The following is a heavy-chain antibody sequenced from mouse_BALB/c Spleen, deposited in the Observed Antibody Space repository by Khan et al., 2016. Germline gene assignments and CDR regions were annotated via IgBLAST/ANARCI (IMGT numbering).Heavy chain of an antibody. V-gene: IGHV3-5*02. CDR2: IYYSGTI. Sequence: EVQLQESGPGLVKPSQTVSLTCTVTGISITTGNYRWSWIRQFPGNKLEWIGYIYYSGTITYNPSLTSRTTITRDTSKNQFFLEMNPLTAEDTATYYCARLRWSYYGNLFDYWGQGTTLTVSS. CDR1: GISITTGNYR. CDR3: ARLRWSYYGNLFDY. D-gene: IGHD2-10*01. J-gene: IGHJ2*01.